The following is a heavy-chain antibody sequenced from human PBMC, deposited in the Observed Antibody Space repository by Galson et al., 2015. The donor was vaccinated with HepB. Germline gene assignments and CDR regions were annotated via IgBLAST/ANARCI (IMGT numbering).Heavy chain of an antibody. Sequence: SLRLSCAASGFTFSSYAMHRVRQAPGKGLEWVAVISYDGSNKYYTDSVKGRFTISRDNSKNTLYLQMNSLRAEDTAVYYCARDSIAEFGSGSYYKILDYWGQGTLVTVSS. CDR3: ARDSIAEFGSGSYYKILDY. V-gene: IGHV3-30-3*01. J-gene: IGHJ4*02. CDR2: ISYDGSNK. D-gene: IGHD3-10*01. CDR1: GFTFSSYA.